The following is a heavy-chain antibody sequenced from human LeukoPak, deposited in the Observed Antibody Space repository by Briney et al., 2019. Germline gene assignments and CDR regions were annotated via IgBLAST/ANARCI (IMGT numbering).Heavy chain of an antibody. CDR1: GFAFSSYA. J-gene: IGHJ4*02. V-gene: IGHV3-30-3*01. D-gene: IGHD2-8*02. CDR3: AREGAATGDFDY. CDR2: KLYDGTNK. Sequence: GGSLRLSCAASGFAFSSYAMHWVRQTPGKGLEWVAVKLYDGTNKYYADSVKGRFTISRDNYRKTLYLQMNSLRAEDTAVYFCAREGAATGDFDYWGQGILVTVSS.